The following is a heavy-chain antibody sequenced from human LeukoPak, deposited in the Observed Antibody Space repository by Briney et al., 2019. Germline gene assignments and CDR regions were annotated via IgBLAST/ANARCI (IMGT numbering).Heavy chain of an antibody. Sequence: PGGSLRLSCAGSGFTFNNYPISWVRQTPGKGLEWVAIIKKDGNEAFYVDSVKGRFTISRDNVENSLYLQMNSLRVEDTAVYYCMGGHGWLPENWGQGTLVTVSS. V-gene: IGHV3-7*01. CDR2: IKKDGNEA. J-gene: IGHJ4*02. CDR3: MGGHGWLPEN. CDR1: GFTFNNYP. D-gene: IGHD3-22*01.